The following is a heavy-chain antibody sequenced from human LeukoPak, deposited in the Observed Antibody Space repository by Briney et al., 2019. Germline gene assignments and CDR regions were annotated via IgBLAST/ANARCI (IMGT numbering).Heavy chain of an antibody. Sequence: GGSLRLSCAASGFTFSSYSMNWVRQAPGKGLEWVSSISSSSSYIYYADSVRGRFTISRDNAKNSLYLQMNSLRAEDTAVYYCARDEFQLVAFDIWGQGTMVTVSS. CDR1: GFTFSSYS. V-gene: IGHV3-21*01. CDR3: ARDEFQLVAFDI. J-gene: IGHJ3*02. CDR2: ISSSSSYI. D-gene: IGHD5-18*01.